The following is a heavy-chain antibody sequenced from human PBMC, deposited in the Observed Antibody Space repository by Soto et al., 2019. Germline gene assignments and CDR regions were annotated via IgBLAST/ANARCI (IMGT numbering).Heavy chain of an antibody. CDR3: AKDTEYYYDSSGYYPDAFDI. V-gene: IGHV3-23*01. Sequence: GGSLRLSCAASGFTFSSYAMSWVRQAPGKGLEWVSAISGSGGSTYYADSVKGRFTISRDNSKNTLYLQMNSLRAEDPAVYYCAKDTEYYYDSSGYYPDAFDIWGQGTMVTVSS. D-gene: IGHD3-22*01. CDR2: ISGSGGST. CDR1: GFTFSSYA. J-gene: IGHJ3*02.